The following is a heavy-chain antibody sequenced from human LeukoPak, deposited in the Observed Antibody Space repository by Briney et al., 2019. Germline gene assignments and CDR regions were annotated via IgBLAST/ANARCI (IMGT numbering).Heavy chain of an antibody. J-gene: IGHJ4*02. CDR1: GFTFSSYA. Sequence: GGSLRLSCAASGFTFSSYAMSWVRQAPGKGLEWVSAISSSGGSTYYADSVKGRFTISRDNSKNTLHLQMNSLRAEDTAVYYCAKDRDGYNFDYWGQGTLVAVSS. CDR2: ISSSGGST. D-gene: IGHD5-24*01. V-gene: IGHV3-23*01. CDR3: AKDRDGYNFDY.